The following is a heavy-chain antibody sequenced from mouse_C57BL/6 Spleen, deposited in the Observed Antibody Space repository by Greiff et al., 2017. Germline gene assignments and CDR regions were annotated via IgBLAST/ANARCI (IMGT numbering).Heavy chain of an antibody. Sequence: VQLQQSGAELVRPGTSVKVSCKASGYAFTNYLIEWVKQRPGQGLEWIGVINPGSGGTNSTEKFKGKATMTADKSSSTAYMQLSRLTSEDSAVYFCAREGTGSYFDYWGQGTTLTVSS. CDR2: INPGSGGT. J-gene: IGHJ2*01. CDR1: GYAFTNYL. CDR3: AREGTGSYFDY. D-gene: IGHD4-1*01. V-gene: IGHV1-54*01.